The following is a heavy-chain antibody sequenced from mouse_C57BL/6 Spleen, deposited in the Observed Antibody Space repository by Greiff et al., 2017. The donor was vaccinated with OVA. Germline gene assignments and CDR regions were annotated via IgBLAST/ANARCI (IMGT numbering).Heavy chain of an antibody. J-gene: IGHJ2*01. Sequence: QVQLQQSGAELVRPGTSVKVSCKASGYAFTNYLIEWVKQRPGQGLEWIGVINPGSGGTNYNEKFKGKATLTADKASSTAYMQLSSLTSEDSAVYFCARSYFDYWGQGTTLTVSS. CDR2: INPGSGGT. CDR3: ARSYFDY. CDR1: GYAFTNYL. V-gene: IGHV1-54*01.